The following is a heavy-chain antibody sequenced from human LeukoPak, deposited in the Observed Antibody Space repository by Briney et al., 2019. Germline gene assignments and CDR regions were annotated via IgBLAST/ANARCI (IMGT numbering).Heavy chain of an antibody. CDR2: IYPGDSDT. CDR1: GYSFTNYW. CDR3: ARHPSPEIIMNFDY. D-gene: IGHD3-16*01. J-gene: IGHJ4*02. V-gene: IGHV5-51*01. Sequence: GESLKISCKGSGYSFTNYWIGWVRQMPGKGLEWMGIIYPGDSDTRYSPPFQGQVTISADKSISTAYLQWSSLKASDTAMYYCARHPSPEIIMNFDYWGQGTLVTVSS.